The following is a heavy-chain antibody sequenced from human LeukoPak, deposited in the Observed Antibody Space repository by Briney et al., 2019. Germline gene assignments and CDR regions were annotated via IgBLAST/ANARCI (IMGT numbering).Heavy chain of an antibody. V-gene: IGHV5-51*01. D-gene: IGHD2-2*01. CDR2: IYPGDSDT. J-gene: IGHJ6*03. Sequence: GESLKISCKGSGYSFTSYWNGWVRQMPGKGLEWMGIIYPGDSDTRYSPSFQGQVTISADKSISTAYLQWSSLKASDTAMYYCARGHCSSTSCYRAGYYYMDVWGKGTTVTVSS. CDR3: ARGHCSSTSCYRAGYYYMDV. CDR1: GYSFTSYW.